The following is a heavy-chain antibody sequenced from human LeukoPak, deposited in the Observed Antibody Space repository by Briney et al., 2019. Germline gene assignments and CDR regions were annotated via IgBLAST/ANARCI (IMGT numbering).Heavy chain of an antibody. V-gene: IGHV3-48*03. CDR1: GFTFSSYE. Sequence: TGGSLRLSCAASGFTFSSYEMNWVRQAPGKGLEWVSYISSSGSTIYYADSVKGRFTISRDNAKNSLYLQMNSLRAEDTAVYYCARTYDLDFWSGFDYWGQGTLVTVSS. CDR3: ARTYDLDFWSGFDY. CDR2: ISSSGSTI. J-gene: IGHJ4*02. D-gene: IGHD3-3*01.